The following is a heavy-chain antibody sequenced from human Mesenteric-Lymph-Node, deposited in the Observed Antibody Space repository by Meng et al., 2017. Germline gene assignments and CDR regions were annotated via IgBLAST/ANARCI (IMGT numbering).Heavy chain of an antibody. J-gene: IGHJ4*02. D-gene: IGHD3-10*01. CDR1: GFTFSDYY. Sequence: VQRVGSGGGFVKPGGSLRLSCAASGFTFSDYYMSWIRQAPGKGLEWVSYISSPGSTIYYADSVKGRFTISRDNSKTSLYLQMNSLRAEDTAVYYCARRGLGWHHDYWGQGTLVTISS. V-gene: IGHV3-11*01. CDR2: ISSPGSTI. CDR3: ARRGLGWHHDY.